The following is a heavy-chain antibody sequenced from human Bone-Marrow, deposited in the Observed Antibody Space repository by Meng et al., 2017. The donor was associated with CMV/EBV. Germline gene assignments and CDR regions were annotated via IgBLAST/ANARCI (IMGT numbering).Heavy chain of an antibody. J-gene: IGHJ6*02. V-gene: IGHV3-21*01. Sequence: GGSLRLSCAASGSTFSSYSMNWVRQAPGKGLEWVSSISSSSSYIYYPDSVKGRFTISRDNAKNSVYLQMNSLRAEDTAVYYCARDLTNGMDVWGQGTTVTVYS. D-gene: IGHD3-9*01. CDR1: GSTFSSYS. CDR3: ARDLTNGMDV. CDR2: ISSSSSYI.